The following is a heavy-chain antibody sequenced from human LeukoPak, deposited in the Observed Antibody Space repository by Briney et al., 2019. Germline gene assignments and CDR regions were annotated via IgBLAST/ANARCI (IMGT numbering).Heavy chain of an antibody. D-gene: IGHD6-13*01. Sequence: QPGGSLRLSCAASGFAFSNYGLHWVRQAPGKGLEWVAVIWYDGSNRYYADSVKGRFTISRDNSQSTLFLQMNSLRAEDTAVYYCAKDSYSKGDFWGQGVLVTVSS. CDR2: IWYDGSNR. J-gene: IGHJ4*02. V-gene: IGHV3-33*06. CDR1: GFAFSNYG. CDR3: AKDSYSKGDF.